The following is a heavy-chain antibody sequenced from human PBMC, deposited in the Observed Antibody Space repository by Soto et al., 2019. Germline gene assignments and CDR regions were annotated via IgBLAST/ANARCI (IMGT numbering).Heavy chain of an antibody. Sequence: VVSLILSCSSSGFIFIDYSITWFRQAPGKGLEWVSTIIDNGCSTYYADSVKGRFTITRDNSKKTLYLQMNSLRAEDTAVYHCAKGLVTADKNSLNDSWGKRHMVPVS. J-gene: IGHJ4*02. D-gene: IGHD2-2*01. CDR1: GFIFIDYS. CDR3: AKGLVTADKNSLNDS. CDR2: IIDNGCST. V-gene: IGHV3-23*01.